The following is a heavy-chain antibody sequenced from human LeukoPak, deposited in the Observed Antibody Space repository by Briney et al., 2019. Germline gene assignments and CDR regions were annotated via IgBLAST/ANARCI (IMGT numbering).Heavy chain of an antibody. J-gene: IGHJ6*04. Sequence: PSETLSLTCAVYGGSFSGYYWSWIRQPPGKGLEWIGEINHSGSTNYNPSLKSRVTISVDTSKNQFSLKLSSVTAADTAVYYCARGKNYYGWGIYYNKPSYGMDFGAKGTTVPVSS. CDR1: GGSFSGYY. V-gene: IGHV4-34*01. CDR2: INHSGST. CDR3: ARGKNYYGWGIYYNKPSYGMDF. D-gene: IGHD3-10*01.